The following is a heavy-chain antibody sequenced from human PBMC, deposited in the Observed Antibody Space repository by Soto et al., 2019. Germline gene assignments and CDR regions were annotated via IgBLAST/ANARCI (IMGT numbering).Heavy chain of an antibody. CDR1: GFTFSSYA. D-gene: IGHD4-17*01. CDR2: ISSNGGST. CDR3: ARDCFASGTDYGDYGCRGIDY. V-gene: IGHV3-64*01. Sequence: GGSLRLSCAASGFTFSSYAMHWVRQAPGKGLEYVSAISSNGGSTYYANSVKGRFTISRDNSKNTLYLQMGSLRAEDMAVYYCARDCFASGTDYGDYGCRGIDYWGQGTLVTVSS. J-gene: IGHJ4*02.